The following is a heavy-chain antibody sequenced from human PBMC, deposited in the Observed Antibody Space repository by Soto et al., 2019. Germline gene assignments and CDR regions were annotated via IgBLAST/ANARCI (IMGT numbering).Heavy chain of an antibody. V-gene: IGHV1-69*02. J-gene: IGHJ5*02. Sequence: QVQLVQSGAEVKKTGSSVKVSCKASGDTSRTYSINWVRQAPGQGLEWVGRIIPILALTNYAQRFQGRVTITADKSTSKVYMELSSLRSEDTAVYYCARGYCSGGSCYSPRYNWFDPWGQGTLVTVSS. CDR1: GDTSRTYS. D-gene: IGHD2-15*01. CDR2: IIPILALT. CDR3: ARGYCSGGSCYSPRYNWFDP.